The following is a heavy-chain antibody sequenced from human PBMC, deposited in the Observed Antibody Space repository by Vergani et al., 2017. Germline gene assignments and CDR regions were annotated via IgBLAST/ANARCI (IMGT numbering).Heavy chain of an antibody. CDR1: GFTFDDYA. CDR2: ISWNSGSI. CDR3: AKDGSGWYVY. D-gene: IGHD6-19*01. V-gene: IGHV3-9*01. Sequence: EVQLVESGGGLVQPGRSLRLSCAASGFTFDDYAMHWVRQAPGKGLEWVSGISWNSGSIGSADSGKGRFTISRDNAKNSLYLQMNSLRAEDTALYYCAKDGSGWYVYWGQGTLVTGSS. J-gene: IGHJ4*02.